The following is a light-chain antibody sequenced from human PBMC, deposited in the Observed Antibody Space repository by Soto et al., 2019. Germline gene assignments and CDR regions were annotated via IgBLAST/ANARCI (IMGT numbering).Light chain of an antibody. V-gene: IGKV3-15*01. J-gene: IGKJ5*01. CDR2: AAS. CDR3: QQRSNWPTS. Sequence: EIGMTQSAAALSVSPWERATLSCRASQSLSFNLAWYQQQPGKAPRLLIYAASTRATGIPARFSGSGSGTEFTLTISSLQSEDFAVYYCQQRSNWPTSFGQGTRLDI. CDR1: QSLSFN.